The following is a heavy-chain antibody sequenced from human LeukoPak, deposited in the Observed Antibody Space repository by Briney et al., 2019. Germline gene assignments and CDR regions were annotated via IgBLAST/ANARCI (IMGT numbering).Heavy chain of an antibody. V-gene: IGHV4-30-4*01. CDR2: ICYSGST. CDR1: GGSISSGDYY. J-gene: IGHJ5*02. D-gene: IGHD2-2*02. Sequence: PSETLSLTCTVSGGSISSGDYYWSWIRQPPGTGLEWIGYICYSGSTYYNPSLKSRVTISVDTSKNQFSLKLSSVTAADTAVYYCARGMDCSSTSCYRFYNWFDPWGQGTLVTVSS. CDR3: ARGMDCSSTSCYRFYNWFDP.